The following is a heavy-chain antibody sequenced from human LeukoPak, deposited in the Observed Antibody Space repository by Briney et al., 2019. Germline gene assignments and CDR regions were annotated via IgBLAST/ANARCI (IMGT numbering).Heavy chain of an antibody. V-gene: IGHV1-18*01. CDR3: ARFKEVGARGWFDP. CDR2: ISAYNGNT. J-gene: IGHJ5*02. Sequence: ASVKVSCKASGYTFTGYSISWVRQAPGQGLEWMGWISAYNGNTNYAQKLQGRVTMTTDTSTSTAYMELRSLRSDDTAVYYCARFKEVGARGWFDPWGQGTLVTVSS. CDR1: GYTFTGYS. D-gene: IGHD1-26*01.